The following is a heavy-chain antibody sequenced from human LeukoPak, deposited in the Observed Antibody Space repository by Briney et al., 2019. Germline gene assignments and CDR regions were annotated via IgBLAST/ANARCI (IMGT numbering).Heavy chain of an antibody. CDR3: ARMYSSHWGSGYFDY. Sequence: GASVRVSCKASGYTFTSYGISWVRQAPGQGLEWMGWISAYNGNTNYAQKLQGRVTMTTDTSTSTAYMELRSLRSDDTAVYYCARMYSSHWGSGYFDYWGQGTLVTVSS. J-gene: IGHJ4*02. CDR2: ISAYNGNT. D-gene: IGHD6-13*01. CDR1: GYTFTSYG. V-gene: IGHV1-18*01.